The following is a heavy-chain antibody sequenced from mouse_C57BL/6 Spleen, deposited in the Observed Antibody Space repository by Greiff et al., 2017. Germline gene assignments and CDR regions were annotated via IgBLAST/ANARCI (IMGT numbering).Heavy chain of an antibody. Sequence: QVQLKQSGPGLVQPSQSLSITCTVSGFSLTSYGVHWVRQSPGKGLEWLGVIWSGGSTDYNAAFISRLSISKDNSKSQVFFKMNSLQADDTAIYYCARGGLLRYYYFDYWGQGTTLTVSS. V-gene: IGHV2-2*01. D-gene: IGHD1-1*01. J-gene: IGHJ2*01. CDR2: IWSGGST. CDR1: GFSLTSYG. CDR3: ARGGLLRYYYFDY.